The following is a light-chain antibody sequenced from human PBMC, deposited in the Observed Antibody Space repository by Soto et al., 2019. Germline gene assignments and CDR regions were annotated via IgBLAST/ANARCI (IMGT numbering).Light chain of an antibody. CDR3: QQYGSSPIT. Sequence: EIVLTQSPATLSLSPGERSTLSCRASQSVSTYLAWYQQTPGRPPRLLIYDASSRATGIPDRFSGSGSGTDFTLTISRLEPEDFAVYYCQQYGSSPITFGQGTRLEI. V-gene: IGKV3-20*01. CDR2: DAS. CDR1: QSVSTY. J-gene: IGKJ5*01.